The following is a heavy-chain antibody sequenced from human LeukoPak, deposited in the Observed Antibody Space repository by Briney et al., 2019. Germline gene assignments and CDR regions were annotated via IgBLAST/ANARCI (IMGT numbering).Heavy chain of an antibody. CDR1: GGSISSYY. J-gene: IGHJ6*03. Sequence: SETLSLTCTVSGGSISSYYWSWIRQPPGKGLEWIGYIYYSGSTNYNPSLKSRVTISVDTSKNQFSLKLSSVTAADTAVYYCARRLVVPAAMFSGYYYYYMDVWGKGTTVTISS. CDR2: IYYSGST. CDR3: ARRLVVPAAMFSGYYYYYMDV. D-gene: IGHD2-2*01. V-gene: IGHV4-59*01.